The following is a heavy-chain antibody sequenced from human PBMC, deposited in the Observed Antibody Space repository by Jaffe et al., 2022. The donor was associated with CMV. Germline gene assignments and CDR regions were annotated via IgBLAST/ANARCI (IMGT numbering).Heavy chain of an antibody. CDR3: ARAAYYYDSSGYFIGVFGY. CDR1: GGSFSGYY. V-gene: IGHV4-34*01. CDR2: INHSGST. D-gene: IGHD3-22*01. J-gene: IGHJ4*02. Sequence: QVQLQQWGAGLLKPSETLSLTCAVYGGSFSGYYWSWIRQPPGKGLEWIGEINHSGSTNYNPSLKSRVTISVDTSKNQFSLKLSSVTAADTAVYYCARAAYYYDSSGYFIGVFGYWGQGTLVTVSS.